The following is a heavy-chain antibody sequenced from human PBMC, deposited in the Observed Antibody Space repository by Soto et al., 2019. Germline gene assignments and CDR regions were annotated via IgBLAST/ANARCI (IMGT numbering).Heavy chain of an antibody. V-gene: IGHV4-4*07. D-gene: IGHD3-3*01. CDR3: AWDNNDFWSLYPLAFDY. CDR1: GGSLTKYY. Sequence: ETLSLTCTVSGGSLTKYYWSWIRQPAGKGLEWIGRISTSGNVVSKASLRSRLTMSVDTSKNQFSLRLTSVTAADTAVYYCAWDNNDFWSLYPLAFDYWGQGALVTVSS. J-gene: IGHJ4*02. CDR2: ISTSGNV.